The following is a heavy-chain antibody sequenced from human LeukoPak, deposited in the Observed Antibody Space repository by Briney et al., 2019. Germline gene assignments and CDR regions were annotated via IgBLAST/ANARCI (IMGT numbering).Heavy chain of an antibody. D-gene: IGHD2-21*02. J-gene: IGHJ3*02. Sequence: KPSETLSLTCTVSGYSISSGYYWGWIRQPPGRGLEWIGSIYHSGSTYYNPSLKSRVTISVDTSKNQFSLKLSSVTAADTAVYYCARACGGDCYPHDAFDIWGQGTMVTVSS. CDR3: ARACGGDCYPHDAFDI. V-gene: IGHV4-38-2*02. CDR1: GYSISSGYY. CDR2: IYHSGST.